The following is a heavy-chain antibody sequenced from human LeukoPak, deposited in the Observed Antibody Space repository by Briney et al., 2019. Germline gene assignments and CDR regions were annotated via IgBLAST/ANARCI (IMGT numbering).Heavy chain of an antibody. CDR2: ISSSSSYI. D-gene: IGHD3-22*01. CDR1: GFTFSSYS. CDR3: ARGPPHYYDSSGYYFAY. V-gene: IGHV3-21*01. Sequence: GGSLRLSCAASGFTFSSYSMNWVRQAPGRGLEWVSSISSSSSYIYYADSVKGRFTISRDNAKNSLYLQMNSLRAEDTAVYYCARGPPHYYDSSGYYFAYWGQGTLVTVSS. J-gene: IGHJ4*02.